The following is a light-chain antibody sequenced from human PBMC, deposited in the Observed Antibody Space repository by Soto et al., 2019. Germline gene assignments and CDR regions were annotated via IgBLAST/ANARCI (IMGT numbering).Light chain of an antibody. CDR3: HQYDRTPLST. J-gene: IGKJ2*01. CDR2: ATS. Sequence: EVVLTQSPGTLSLSPGEKATLSCRATQSVDTNFLAWYQQRPGQAPRLLIYATSRRASGIPDRFSAGGSGTDSTLTTGRLEPEDFAVYFCHQYDRTPLSTFGQGTKLEI. CDR1: QSVDTNF. V-gene: IGKV3-20*01.